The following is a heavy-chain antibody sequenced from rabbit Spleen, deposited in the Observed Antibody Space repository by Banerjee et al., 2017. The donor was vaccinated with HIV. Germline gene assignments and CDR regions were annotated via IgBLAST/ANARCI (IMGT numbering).Heavy chain of an antibody. V-gene: IGHV1S40*01. CDR1: GVSFSSNYY. D-gene: IGHD4-2*01. CDR3: AKEDVPNDVGNL. CDR2: IYVGSSADT. J-gene: IGHJ4*01. Sequence: QSLEESGGGLVKPGASLTLTCSASGVSFSSNYYMCWVRQAPGKGLEWIACIYVGSSADTYYASWAKGRFTVSKASSTTVTLQLNSLAGADTATYFCAKEDVPNDVGNLWGQGTLVTVS.